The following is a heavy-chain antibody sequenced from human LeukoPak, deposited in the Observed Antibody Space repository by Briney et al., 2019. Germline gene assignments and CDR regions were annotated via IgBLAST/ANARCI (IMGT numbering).Heavy chain of an antibody. J-gene: IGHJ6*03. CDR1: GFTFSSYG. CDR2: IRSKAYGGTT. CDR3: TRDSSGYYYYYYMDV. V-gene: IGHV3-49*04. Sequence: GGSLRLSCAASGFTFSSYGMSWVRQAPGKGLEWVGFIRSKAYGGTTEYAASVKGRFTISRDDSKSIAYLQMNSLKTEDTAVYYCTRDSSGYYYYYYMDVWGKGTTVTVSS. D-gene: IGHD6-19*01.